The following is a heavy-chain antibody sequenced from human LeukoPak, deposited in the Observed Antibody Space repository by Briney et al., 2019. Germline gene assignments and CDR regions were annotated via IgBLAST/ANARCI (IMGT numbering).Heavy chain of an antibody. CDR3: ARHQRYYMDV. CDR1: GDSISSYY. D-gene: IGHD6-25*01. Sequence: SETLSLTCTVSGDSISSYYWGWIRQPPGKGLEWIGSIYHSGSTYYNPSLKSRVTISVDTSKNQFSLKLSSVTAADTAVYYCARHQRYYMDVWGKGTTVTVSS. CDR2: IYHSGST. J-gene: IGHJ6*03. V-gene: IGHV4-38-2*02.